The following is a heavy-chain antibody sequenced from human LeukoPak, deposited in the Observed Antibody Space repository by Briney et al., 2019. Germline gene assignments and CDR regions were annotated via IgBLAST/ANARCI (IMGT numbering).Heavy chain of an antibody. J-gene: IGHJ4*02. V-gene: IGHV1-18*01. CDR3: ARGTLSTSLDY. CDR1: GYTFTSYA. Sequence: ASVKVSCKASGYTFTSYAISWVRQAPGQGLEWMGWISIYNGNTDYAQKLQGRVTMTKDTSTSTAYMDLRSLRSDDTAVYYCARGTLSTSLDYWGQGTLVTVSS. D-gene: IGHD2/OR15-2a*01. CDR2: ISIYNGNT.